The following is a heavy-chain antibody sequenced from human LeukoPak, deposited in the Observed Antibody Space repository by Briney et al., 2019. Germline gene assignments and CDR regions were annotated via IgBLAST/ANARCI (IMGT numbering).Heavy chain of an antibody. Sequence: TSETLSLTCTVPGDSISSYYWSWIRQPPGKGLEWIGYIYYSGGTDYNPSLKSRVTISVDTSKNQFSLKLRSVTAADTAVYYCARHVTISGPYDASDIWGQGTMVTVSP. CDR3: ARHVTISGPYDASDI. CDR1: GDSISSYY. CDR2: IYYSGGT. D-gene: IGHD5-24*01. J-gene: IGHJ3*02. V-gene: IGHV4-59*08.